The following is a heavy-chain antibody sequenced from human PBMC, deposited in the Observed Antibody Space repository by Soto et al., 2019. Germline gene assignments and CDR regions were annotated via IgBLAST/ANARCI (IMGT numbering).Heavy chain of an antibody. Sequence: GGSLRLSCAASGFTVSSNYMSWVRQAPGKGLEWVSVIYSGGSTYYADSVKGRFTISRDNSQNTLYLQMNSLRAEDTAVYYCARGRYGSGWYYFGYWGQGTLVTVSS. CDR3: ARGRYGSGWYYFGY. V-gene: IGHV3-53*01. CDR1: GFTVSSNY. J-gene: IGHJ4*02. CDR2: IYSGGST. D-gene: IGHD6-19*01.